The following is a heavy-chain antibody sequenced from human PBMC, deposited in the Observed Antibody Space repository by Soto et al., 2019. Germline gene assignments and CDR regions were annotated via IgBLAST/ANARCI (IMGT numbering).Heavy chain of an antibody. CDR1: GFTFSSYA. CDR2: IRGSGGST. V-gene: IGHV3-23*01. Sequence: EVQLLESGGGLVQPGGSLRLSCAASGFTFSSYAMSWVRQAPGKGLEWVSGIRGSGGSTYYADSVNGRFTISRDNSKNTLYLQKSSMRAEDTAVYYSTKYKANSPYYYGSGSYHCSRYFDLWCSGTLVTVSS. CDR3: TKYKANSPYYYGSGSYHCSRYFDL. D-gene: IGHD3-10*01. J-gene: IGHJ2*01.